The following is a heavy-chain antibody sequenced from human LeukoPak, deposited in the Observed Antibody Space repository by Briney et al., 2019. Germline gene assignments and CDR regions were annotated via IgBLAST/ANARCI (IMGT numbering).Heavy chain of an antibody. CDR3: ARDWYHAFDF. CDR1: GFTFSNTW. CDR2: TKSKTDGGTT. J-gene: IGHJ3*01. V-gene: IGHV3-15*07. D-gene: IGHD3-9*01. Sequence: GGSLRLSCAASGFTFSNTWMNWVRQAPGKGLEWVGRTKSKTDGGTTDYAAPVKGRFTISRDDSKDTLYLQMNSLRTEDTALYFCARDWYHAFDFWGQGTMVTVSS.